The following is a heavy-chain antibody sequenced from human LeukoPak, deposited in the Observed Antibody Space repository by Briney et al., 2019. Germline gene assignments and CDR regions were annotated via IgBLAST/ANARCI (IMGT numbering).Heavy chain of an antibody. J-gene: IGHJ4*02. CDR2: IYSGGGT. V-gene: IGHV3-53*05. Sequence: PGGSLRLSCAASGFTVSSNYMSWVRQAPGKGLEWVSVIYSGGGTYYADSVKGRFTISRDNSKNTLYLQMNSLRSEDTAVYYCARDGGSYFPDYWGQGTLVTVPS. CDR3: ARDGGSYFPDY. D-gene: IGHD1-26*01. CDR1: GFTVSSNY.